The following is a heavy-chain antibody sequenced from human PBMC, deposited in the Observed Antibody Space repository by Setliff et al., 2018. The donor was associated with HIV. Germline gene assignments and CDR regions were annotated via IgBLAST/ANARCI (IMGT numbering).Heavy chain of an antibody. Sequence: SETLSLTCAVYGGSFTDYYWSWIRQPPGKGLEWIGEINHSGSTNYKPSLKSRVTMSVDTSKNQFSLKLGSVTAADTAVYYCAGAITFGGVIVHWGQGTLVTVSS. CDR1: GGSFTDYY. J-gene: IGHJ4*02. CDR2: INHSGST. CDR3: AGAITFGGVIVH. V-gene: IGHV4-34*01. D-gene: IGHD3-16*02.